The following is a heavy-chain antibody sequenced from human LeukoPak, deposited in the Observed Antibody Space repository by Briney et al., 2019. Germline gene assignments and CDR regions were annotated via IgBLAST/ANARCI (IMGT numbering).Heavy chain of an antibody. CDR2: IGYRGGSI. J-gene: IGHJ6*03. V-gene: IGHV3-23*01. CDR3: AKSWGYTRPYYNYMDV. CDR1: GLTFSNYA. Sequence: GGSLRLSCAASGLTFSNYAMSWVRKAPGKGLDGVSIIGYRGGSIYYAYSVQGRFTISRDNSKNTLSLQMNGLRPEDTAVYYCAKSWGYTRPYYNYMDVWGKGTTVTVSS. D-gene: IGHD3-16*02.